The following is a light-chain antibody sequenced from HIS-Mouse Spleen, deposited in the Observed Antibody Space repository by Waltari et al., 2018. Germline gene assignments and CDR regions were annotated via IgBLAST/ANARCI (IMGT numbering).Light chain of an antibody. CDR3: QQYNNWWT. J-gene: IGKJ1*01. CDR2: GAS. V-gene: IGKV3-15*01. CDR1: QSVSSN. Sequence: PASVSGSPGQSITISCRASQSVSSNLAWYQQKPGQAPRLLIYGASTRATGIPARFSGSGSGTEFTLTISSMQSEDFAVYYCQQYNNWWTFGQGTKVEIK.